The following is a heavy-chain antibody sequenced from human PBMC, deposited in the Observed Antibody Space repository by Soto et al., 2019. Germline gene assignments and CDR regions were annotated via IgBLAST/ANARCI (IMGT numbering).Heavy chain of an antibody. CDR3: ARVENDYYGMDV. Sequence: LRLSCAASGFTFSYYYMSWIRQAPGKGLEWVSYISSSSSYTNYADSVKGRFTISRDNAKNSLYLQMNSLRAEDTAVYYCARVENDYYGMDVWGQGTTVTVSS. CDR1: GFTFSYYY. V-gene: IGHV3-11*06. J-gene: IGHJ6*02. D-gene: IGHD3-16*01. CDR2: ISSSSSYT.